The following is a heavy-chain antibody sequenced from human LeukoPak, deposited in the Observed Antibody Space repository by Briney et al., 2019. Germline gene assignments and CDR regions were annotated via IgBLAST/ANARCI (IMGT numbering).Heavy chain of an antibody. CDR1: GGSFSGYY. CDR2: INHSGST. D-gene: IGHD3-9*01. CDR3: ARGAQGNLTGYPRH. Sequence: KSSETLSLTCAVYGGSFSGYYWSWIRQPPGKGLEWIGEINHSGSTNYNPSLKSRVTISVDTSKNQFSLKLSSVTAADTAVYYCARGAQGNLTGYPRHWGQGTLVTVSS. J-gene: IGHJ4*02. V-gene: IGHV4-34*01.